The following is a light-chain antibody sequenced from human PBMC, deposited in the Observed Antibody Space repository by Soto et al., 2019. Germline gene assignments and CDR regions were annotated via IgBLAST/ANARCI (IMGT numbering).Light chain of an antibody. Sequence: IHMTLSASSLSASVGDRVTLTCRASQSISSYLNWYQQKPGKAPKILIYAASSLQSGVPSRFSGSAYGTDFTLTISSLQPEDFATYYCQQSYSTPLTFGGGTKVDIK. V-gene: IGKV1-39*01. CDR2: AAS. J-gene: IGKJ4*01. CDR3: QQSYSTPLT. CDR1: QSISSY.